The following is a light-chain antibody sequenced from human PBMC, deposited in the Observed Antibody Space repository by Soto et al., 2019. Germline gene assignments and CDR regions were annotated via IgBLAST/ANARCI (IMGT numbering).Light chain of an antibody. CDR2: DAS. CDR1: QDISNY. Sequence: GDTITITCQAPQDISNYLNWYQQKPGEAPKLLIYDASKLETGVPSRFSGSGSGTDFTFTISSLQPEDFATDHCQQYDHLPITFGQRTRLEI. J-gene: IGKJ5*01. V-gene: IGKV1-33*01. CDR3: QQYDHLPIT.